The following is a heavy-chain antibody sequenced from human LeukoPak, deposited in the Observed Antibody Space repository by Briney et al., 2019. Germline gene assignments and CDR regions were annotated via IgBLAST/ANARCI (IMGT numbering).Heavy chain of an antibody. V-gene: IGHV1-18*01. CDR3: AARWSPPRSGAFDI. D-gene: IGHD1-14*01. CDR2: ISAYNGNT. CDR1: GYTFTSYG. Sequence: ASVKVSCKASGYTFTSYGISWVRQAPGQGLEWMGWISAYNGNTNYAQKFQGRVTMTTDTSTTTAYMDLRSLRSDDTAVYYCAARWSPPRSGAFDIWGQGTMVTVSS. J-gene: IGHJ3*02.